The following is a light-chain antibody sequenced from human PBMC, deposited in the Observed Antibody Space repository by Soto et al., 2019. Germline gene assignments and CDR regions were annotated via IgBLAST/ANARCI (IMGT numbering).Light chain of an antibody. Sequence: QSVLTQPRSLSGSPGQSVTISCTGTSSDVGGYNYVSWYQQHPGKAPKLMIYDVSKRPSGVPDRFSGSKSGNTASLTVSGLQAEDEADYFCSSYAGNGYVLGTGTKVTVL. CDR3: SSYAGNGYV. CDR1: SSDVGGYNY. CDR2: DVS. V-gene: IGLV2-11*01. J-gene: IGLJ1*01.